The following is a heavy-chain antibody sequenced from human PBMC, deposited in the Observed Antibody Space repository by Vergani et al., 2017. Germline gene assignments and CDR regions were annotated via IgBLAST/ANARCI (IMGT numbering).Heavy chain of an antibody. V-gene: IGHV3-23*01. CDR2: ISGSGVSA. Sequence: EVQLLESGGGLVQPGGSLRLTCAASEFTFSNYAMNWVRQDPGKGLEWVSVISGSGVSAYYTDSVKGRFTISRDNSKNMLFLQMNNLRTEDTAIYYCAKQYFVSGNYLFDYWGQGTLVTVSS. CDR1: EFTFSNYA. J-gene: IGHJ4*02. D-gene: IGHD3-10*01. CDR3: AKQYFVSGNYLFDY.